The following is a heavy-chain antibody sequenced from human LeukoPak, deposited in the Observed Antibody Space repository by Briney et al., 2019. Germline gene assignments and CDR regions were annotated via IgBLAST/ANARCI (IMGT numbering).Heavy chain of an antibody. D-gene: IGHD6-13*01. Sequence: GVSLRLSCAASGFTFSDHYMDWVRQAPGKGLEWVGRTRNKANSYTTEYAASVKGRFTISRDDSKNSLYLQMNSLKTEDTAVYYCARVVAAGGYFDYWGQGTLVTVSS. V-gene: IGHV3-72*01. CDR1: GFTFSDHY. CDR2: TRNKANSYTT. CDR3: ARVVAAGGYFDY. J-gene: IGHJ4*02.